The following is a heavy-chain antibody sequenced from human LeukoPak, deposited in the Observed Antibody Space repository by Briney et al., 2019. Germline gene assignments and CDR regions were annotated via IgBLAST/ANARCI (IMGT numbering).Heavy chain of an antibody. CDR3: ARDRRDYFDY. CDR2: NNPNSGGT. J-gene: IGHJ4*02. V-gene: IGHV1-2*02. CDR1: GYTFTGYY. Sequence: PMASVNVSCKPSGYTFTGYYMHWVRPAAGRGREWMGWNNPNSGGTNYVQKFQGRVTMPRDKSFSTAYMGRSRLRSGDTTVYYCARDRRDYFDYWGRGTLV.